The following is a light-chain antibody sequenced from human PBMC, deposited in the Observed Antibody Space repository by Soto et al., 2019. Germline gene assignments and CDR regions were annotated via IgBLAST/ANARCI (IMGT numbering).Light chain of an antibody. CDR3: QQYNDWPRT. V-gene: IGKV3-15*01. J-gene: IGKJ1*01. Sequence: EIVMTQSPATLSVSPGERATLSCRASQSVSSNLACYQQKPGQAPRLLIYGASTRATVIPARFSGSGSGTELTLTISSLQSEDFAVYCCQQYNDWPRTFGQGTKVEIK. CDR1: QSVSSN. CDR2: GAS.